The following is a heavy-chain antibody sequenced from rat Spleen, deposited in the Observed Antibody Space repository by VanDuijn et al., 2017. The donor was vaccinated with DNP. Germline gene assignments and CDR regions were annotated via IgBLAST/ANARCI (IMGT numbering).Heavy chain of an antibody. CDR3: ARWTRYFDY. J-gene: IGHJ2*01. V-gene: IGHV3-1*01. CDR1: DYSITSNY. D-gene: IGHD1-7*01. Sequence: EVQLQESGSGLVKPSQSLSLTCSVTDYSITSNYWGWIRKFPGIKMEYIGHISYSGSTNYNPSIRSRISITRDTSKNHFFLHLNSLTSEHTATYYSARWTRYFDYWGQGVMVTVSS. CDR2: ISYSGST.